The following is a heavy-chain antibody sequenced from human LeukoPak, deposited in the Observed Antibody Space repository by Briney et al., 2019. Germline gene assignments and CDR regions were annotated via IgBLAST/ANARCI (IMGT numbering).Heavy chain of an antibody. V-gene: IGHV3-74*01. J-gene: IGHJ4*02. Sequence: GGSLRLSCVGSGLTFGNYWMHWVRQAPGKGLLWVSRINSDGTTTSYADFVQGRFTISRDNAKNTLNLQMNSLTGEDTGVYYCARDEYGDDVFDYWGQGSLVSVSS. D-gene: IGHD4-17*01. CDR2: INSDGTTT. CDR1: GLTFGNYW. CDR3: ARDEYGDDVFDY.